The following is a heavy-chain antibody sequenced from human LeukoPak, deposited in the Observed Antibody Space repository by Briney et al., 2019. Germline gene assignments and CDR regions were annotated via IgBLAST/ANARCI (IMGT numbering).Heavy chain of an antibody. D-gene: IGHD6-13*01. CDR1: GFTFSSYS. V-gene: IGHV3-48*04. CDR3: ARVFSSSWYSGEYFQH. Sequence: GGSLRLSCAASGFTFSSYSMNWVRQAPGKGLEWVSYISSSGSTIYYADSVKGRFTISRDNAKNSLYLQMNSLRAEDTAVYYCARVFSSSWYSGEYFQHWGQGTLVTVSS. CDR2: ISSSGSTI. J-gene: IGHJ1*01.